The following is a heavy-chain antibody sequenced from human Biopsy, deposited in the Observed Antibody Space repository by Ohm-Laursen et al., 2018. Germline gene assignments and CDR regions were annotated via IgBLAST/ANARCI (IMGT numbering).Heavy chain of an antibody. CDR1: GGTFSSFG. CDR2: INSMFGTT. D-gene: IGHD1-1*01. Sequence: SSVKVSCKVSGGTFSSFGISWVRQAPGQGLEWMGEINSMFGTTNYAQTFQGRVTITADESTSTAYMEVSSLRSEDTAVYYCAKRGVERGRPLAYWGQGTLVTVSS. J-gene: IGHJ4*02. V-gene: IGHV1-69*01. CDR3: AKRGVERGRPLAY.